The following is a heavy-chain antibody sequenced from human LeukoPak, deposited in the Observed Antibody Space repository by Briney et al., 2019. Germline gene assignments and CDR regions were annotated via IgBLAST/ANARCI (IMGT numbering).Heavy chain of an antibody. Sequence: GGSLRLSCAAPGFTVSSNYMSWVRQAPGKGLEWVSVIYSGGSTYYADSVKGRFTISRDNSKNTLYLQMNSLRAEDTAVYYCARVVRRGIAAAESDYWGQGTLVTVSS. J-gene: IGHJ4*02. CDR3: ARVVRRGIAAAESDY. D-gene: IGHD6-13*01. CDR1: GFTVSSNY. V-gene: IGHV3-66*01. CDR2: IYSGGST.